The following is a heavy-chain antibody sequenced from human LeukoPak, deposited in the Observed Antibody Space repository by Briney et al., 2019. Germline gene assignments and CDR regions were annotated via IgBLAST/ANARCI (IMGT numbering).Heavy chain of an antibody. V-gene: IGHV3-30*18. CDR2: LSGDETYI. Sequence: GGSLRLSCAASGFTFSVYGMHWVRQAPGKGLEWVALLSGDETYIDYTDSVKGRFTISRDTSKNTLFLQMNSLRADDTAIYYCAKAAVYSRNWTPFDDWGQGTLVTVSS. D-gene: IGHD6-13*01. J-gene: IGHJ4*02. CDR3: AKAAVYSRNWTPFDD. CDR1: GFTFSVYG.